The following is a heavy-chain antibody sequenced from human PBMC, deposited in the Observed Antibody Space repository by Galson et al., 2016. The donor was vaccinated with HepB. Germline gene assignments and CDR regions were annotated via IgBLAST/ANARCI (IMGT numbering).Heavy chain of an antibody. CDR2: IYWDDDK. D-gene: IGHD3-16*02. J-gene: IGHJ4*02. CDR1: GFSLNTSGVG. Sequence: PALVKPTQTLTLTCTLSGFSLNTSGVGVGWIRQPPGQALEWLALIYWDDDKRYSPSLKSRLTITKDTSKNEVVLIMTNMDPVDTATYYCGHKFIECGARDHWVQGTLVTVSS. V-gene: IGHV2-5*02. CDR3: GHKFIECGARDH.